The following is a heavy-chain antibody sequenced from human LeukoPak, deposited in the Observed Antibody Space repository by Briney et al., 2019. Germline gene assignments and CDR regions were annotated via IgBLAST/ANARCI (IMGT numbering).Heavy chain of an antibody. CDR3: ARALLWFGESHIPLGFDP. J-gene: IGHJ5*02. Sequence: SETLSLTCTVSGGSISSYYWSWTRQPPGKGQEWIGDIYYSGNTNYNPSLKSRVTISVDTSKNQFSLKLSSVTAADTAVYYCARALLWFGESHIPLGFDPWGQGTLVTVSS. V-gene: IGHV4-59*01. D-gene: IGHD3-10*01. CDR1: GGSISSYY. CDR2: IYYSGNT.